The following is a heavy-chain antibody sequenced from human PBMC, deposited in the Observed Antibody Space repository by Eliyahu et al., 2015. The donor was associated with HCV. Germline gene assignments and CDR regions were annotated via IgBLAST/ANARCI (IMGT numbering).Heavy chain of an antibody. CDR3: ARTLDYYFYGMDV. CDR2: IIPIFGTT. Sequence: QVQLVQSGAEVKKPGSSVKVSCKASGGAFSNYAISWVRQAPGQGLEWMGGIIPIFGTTNYAQKFQGRVTIIADEPTSTAYMELSSLRSDDTAVYYCARTLDYYFYGMDVWGQGTTVTVSS. CDR1: GGAFSNYA. J-gene: IGHJ6*02. V-gene: IGHV1-69*01.